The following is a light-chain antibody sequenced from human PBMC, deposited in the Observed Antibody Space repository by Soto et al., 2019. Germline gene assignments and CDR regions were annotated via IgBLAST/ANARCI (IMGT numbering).Light chain of an antibody. CDR2: WAS. CDR3: QQYYIPWT. J-gene: IGKJ1*01. V-gene: IGKV4-1*01. Sequence: DIVMTQSPDSLAVSLGERATINCKSSQSVLYSSNNKNYLAWYQQKPGQPPKLLIYWASTRDSGVPGRFSGRGSGSVFPLTSSSLQAEDVAVYYRQQYYIPWTFGQGTKVEIK. CDR1: QSVLYSSNNKNY.